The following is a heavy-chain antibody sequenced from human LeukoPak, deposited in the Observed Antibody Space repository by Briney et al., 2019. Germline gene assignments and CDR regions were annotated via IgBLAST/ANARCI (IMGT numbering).Heavy chain of an antibody. J-gene: IGHJ4*02. D-gene: IGHD1-14*01. Sequence: SETLSFTCTVSGGSISSSSYYWGWIRQPPGKGLEWIGSIYYSGSTYYNPSLKSRVTISVDTSKNQFSLKLSSVTAADTAVYYCAREEPRIGYFDYWGQGTLVTVSS. CDR3: AREEPRIGYFDY. CDR2: IYYSGST. V-gene: IGHV4-39*07. CDR1: GGSISSSSYY.